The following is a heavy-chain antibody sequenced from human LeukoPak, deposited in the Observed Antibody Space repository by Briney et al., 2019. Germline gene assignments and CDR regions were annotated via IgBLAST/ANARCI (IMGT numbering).Heavy chain of an antibody. CDR1: GFTFSSYW. CDR3: ASEVGASNDYFDY. V-gene: IGHV3-7*01. J-gene: IGHJ4*02. Sequence: GGSLRLSCAASGFTFSSYWMSWVRQAPGKGLEWVANIKQDGSEKYYVDSVKGRFTISRDNAKNSLYLQMNSLRAEDTAVYYCASEVGASNDYFDYWGQGTLVTVSS. CDR2: IKQDGSEK. D-gene: IGHD1-26*01.